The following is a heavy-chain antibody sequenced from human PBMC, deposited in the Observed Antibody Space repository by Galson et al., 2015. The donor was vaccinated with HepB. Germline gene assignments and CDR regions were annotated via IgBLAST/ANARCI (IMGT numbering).Heavy chain of an antibody. CDR1: AFTFSNFG. D-gene: IGHD2-2*01. Sequence: SLRLSCAASAFTFSNFGMHWVRQAPGKGLEWVAFIRYNGYEKYYADSVKGRFPISRDNSKNTLYLQIISLRVEDTGVYYCAKDTSPYCSSTSCYEVYFLHWGQGTLVTVSS. CDR2: IRYNGYEK. CDR3: AKDTSPYCSSTSCYEVYFLH. J-gene: IGHJ1*01. V-gene: IGHV3-30*02.